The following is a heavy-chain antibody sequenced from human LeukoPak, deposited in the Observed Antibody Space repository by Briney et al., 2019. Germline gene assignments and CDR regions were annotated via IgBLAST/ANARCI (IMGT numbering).Heavy chain of an antibody. J-gene: IGHJ6*03. CDR1: GDSISSGGYY. Sequence: PSQTLSLTCTVSGDSISSGGYYWSWVRQHPGKGLEWIGYIYYSGSTYYNPSLKSRVTISVDTSKNQFSLKLSSVTAADTAVYYCARNGYSSSWSQIYYYYYYMDVWGKGTTVTVSS. CDR2: IYYSGST. CDR3: ARNGYSSSWSQIYYYYYYMDV. D-gene: IGHD6-13*01. V-gene: IGHV4-31*03.